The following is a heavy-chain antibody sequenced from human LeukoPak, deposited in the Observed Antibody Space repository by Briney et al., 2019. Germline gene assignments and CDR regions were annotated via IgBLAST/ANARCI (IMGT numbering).Heavy chain of an antibody. D-gene: IGHD1-1*01. Sequence: PGGSLRLSCAASGFTFSSYSMNWVRQTPGKGLEWVGRIKSKTDGGTTDYAAPVKGRFTMSRDDSKNTLYLQMNSLKTEDTAVYYCTTFESGTGYMDVWGKGTTVTVSS. CDR1: GFTFSSYS. CDR3: TTFESGTGYMDV. J-gene: IGHJ6*03. CDR2: IKSKTDGGTT. V-gene: IGHV3-15*01.